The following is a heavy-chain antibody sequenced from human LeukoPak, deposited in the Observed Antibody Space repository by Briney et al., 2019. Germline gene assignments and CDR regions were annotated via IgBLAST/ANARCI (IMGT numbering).Heavy chain of an antibody. CDR2: INPNSGGT. CDR1: GFTFSSYA. Sequence: GGSLRLSCAASGFTFSSYAMHWVRQAPGQGLEWMGWINPNSGGTNYAQKFQGRVTMTRDTSISTAYMELSRLRSDDTAVYYCARVKGWSSSWYSASFGIDAFDIWGQGTMVTVSS. V-gene: IGHV1-2*02. D-gene: IGHD6-13*01. CDR3: ARVKGWSSSWYSASFGIDAFDI. J-gene: IGHJ3*02.